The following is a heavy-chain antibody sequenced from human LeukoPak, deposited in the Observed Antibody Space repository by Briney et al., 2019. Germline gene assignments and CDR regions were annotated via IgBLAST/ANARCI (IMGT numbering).Heavy chain of an antibody. D-gene: IGHD1-14*01. V-gene: IGHV1-2*02. Sequence: ASVKVSCKTSEYTFTGYYMHWVRQAPGQGLEWMGWINPNSGDTNYAQKFQGRVTMTRDTSTSTAYMELSRLRSDDTAVYYCARDRTRYYYYSYMDVWGKGTAVTISS. J-gene: IGHJ6*03. CDR3: ARDRTRYYYYSYMDV. CDR2: INPNSGDT. CDR1: EYTFTGYY.